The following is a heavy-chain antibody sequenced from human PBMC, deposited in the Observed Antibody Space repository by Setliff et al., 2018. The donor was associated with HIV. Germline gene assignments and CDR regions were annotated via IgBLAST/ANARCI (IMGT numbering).Heavy chain of an antibody. V-gene: IGHV4-59*01. CDR2: IYYTGST. CDR1: SGSISTYY. Sequence: SETLSLTCTVSSGSISTYYWTWIRQPPGKGLEYIGYIYYTGSTDYNPSLNGRVTISIDMSKSQFSLKLNSVTAADTAVYYCARGGQDYYDSSGYSLDYWGQGTLVTVSS. CDR3: ARGGQDYYDSSGYSLDY. D-gene: IGHD3-22*01. J-gene: IGHJ4*02.